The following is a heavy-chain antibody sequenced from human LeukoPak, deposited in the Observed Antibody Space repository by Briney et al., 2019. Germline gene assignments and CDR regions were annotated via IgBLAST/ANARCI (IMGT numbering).Heavy chain of an antibody. Sequence: GGSLRLSCAASGFTFSNYWMTWVRQAPGKGLEWVSYIHWSGSIIYYADSVKGRFTISRDNAKNSLYLQMNSLRAEDTAVYYCARDREGFDPWGQGTLVTVSS. CDR3: ARDREGFDP. CDR1: GFTFSNYW. J-gene: IGHJ5*02. V-gene: IGHV3-48*04. CDR2: IHWSGSII.